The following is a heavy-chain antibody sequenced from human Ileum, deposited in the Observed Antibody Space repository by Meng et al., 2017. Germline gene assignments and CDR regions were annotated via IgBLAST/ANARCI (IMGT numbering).Heavy chain of an antibody. V-gene: IGHV6-1*01. CDR1: GGSVSSNIAA. CDR2: TYYRSKLYS. CDR3: SSGSGSLDY. Sequence: HVRVQEFGPGLAKSLHTHSLALSVAGGSVSSNIAAWNWIRQSPLRGLDWLGNTYYRSKLYSEYAVSVKSRISITPDTSKNQFSQQMDSVTPEETGVYYSSSGSGSLDYWGPGTLVTVSS. D-gene: IGHD3-22*01. J-gene: IGHJ4*02.